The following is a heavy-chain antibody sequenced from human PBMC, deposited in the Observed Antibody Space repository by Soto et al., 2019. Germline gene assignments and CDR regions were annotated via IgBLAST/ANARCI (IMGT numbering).Heavy chain of an antibody. D-gene: IGHD2-21*02. Sequence: QVQLQESGPGLVKPSETLSLTCAVSGASVSSRRNYWIWIRQPPGRGLEWVGYIFYTGSTSYNPSLKSRVAISVDTSKNQFSLMLSSVTAADTAFYYCVTGTAKYWYFDVWGRGTLVTVSS. CDR3: VTGTAKYWYFDV. CDR2: IFYTGST. J-gene: IGHJ2*01. CDR1: GASVSSRRNY. V-gene: IGHV4-61*01.